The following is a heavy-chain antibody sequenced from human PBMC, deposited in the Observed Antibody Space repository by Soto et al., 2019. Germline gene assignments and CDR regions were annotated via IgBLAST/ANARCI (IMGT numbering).Heavy chain of an antibody. V-gene: IGHV5-51*01. Sequence: RESLKISCKGPGYRFSTFWIAWVRQMPGKRLEWMGIIYPGDSDTRYSPSFQGQVTVSADKSISTGYLQWSSMKASDSAMCYCARQGGAAGGATKYYYGMDVWGRGTTGAVSS. CDR3: ARQGGAAGGATKYYYGMDV. D-gene: IGHD1-26*01. CDR2: IYPGDSDT. CDR1: GYRFSTFW. J-gene: IGHJ6*02.